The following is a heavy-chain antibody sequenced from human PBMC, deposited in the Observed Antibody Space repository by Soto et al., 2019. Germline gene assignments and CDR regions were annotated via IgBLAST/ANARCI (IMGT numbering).Heavy chain of an antibody. V-gene: IGHV3-30*18. D-gene: IGHD3-10*01. CDR2: IAYDGSNT. Sequence: WGSLRLSCAASGFTFKTYAMHWVRQAAGKGPEWVAFIAYDGSNTYYADSVKGRFTISRENSKSMLYVQMNSLRPEDTAVYYCAKDQSTGEIDYWGQGTLVTVSS. CDR1: GFTFKTYA. CDR3: AKDQSTGEIDY. J-gene: IGHJ4*02.